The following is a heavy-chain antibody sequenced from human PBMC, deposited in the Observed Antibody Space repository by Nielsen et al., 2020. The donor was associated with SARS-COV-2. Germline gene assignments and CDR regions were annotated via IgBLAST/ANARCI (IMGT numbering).Heavy chain of an antibody. CDR1: GFTISSSF. D-gene: IGHD7-27*01. CDR3: ARDNWGRMDV. Sequence: GESLKISCGASGFTISSSFMSWVRQAAGKGLDWVSVTYTDGSTSHADYVKGRFTISRDNSKNTLYLQMISLRAEDTAVYYCARDNWGRMDVWGQGTTVTVSS. V-gene: IGHV3-66*01. CDR2: TYTDGST. J-gene: IGHJ6*02.